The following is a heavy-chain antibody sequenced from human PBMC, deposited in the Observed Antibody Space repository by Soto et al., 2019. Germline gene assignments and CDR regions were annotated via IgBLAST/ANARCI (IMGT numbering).Heavy chain of an antibody. CDR3: ARDRTNFLDY. CDR2: ISTSXGNT. D-gene: IGHD2-8*01. J-gene: IGHJ4*02. CDR1: GYTFSGHS. Sequence: GXXVKVSCKTSGYTFSGHSLSWVRLAPGQGIEWMGXISTSXGNTNYAQNFXXRLTLTTXXSTRTAYMELKSLRSDDKAVYYCARDRTNFLDYWGKGILVTVYS. V-gene: IGHV1-18*01.